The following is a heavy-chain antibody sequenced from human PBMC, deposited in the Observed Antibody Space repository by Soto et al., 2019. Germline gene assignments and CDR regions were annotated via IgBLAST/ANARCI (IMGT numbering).Heavy chain of an antibody. CDR3: ARDRGPSGSYYPAFDY. J-gene: IGHJ4*02. CDR2: IYHSGST. V-gene: IGHV4-30-2*01. Sequence: TSETLSLTCAVSGGSISSGGYSWSWIRQPPGKGLEWIGYIYHSGSTNYNPSLKSRVTISVDTSKNQFSLKLTSVTAADMAVYYCARDRGPSGSYYPAFDYWGQGTLVTVSS. D-gene: IGHD1-26*01. CDR1: GGSISSGGYS.